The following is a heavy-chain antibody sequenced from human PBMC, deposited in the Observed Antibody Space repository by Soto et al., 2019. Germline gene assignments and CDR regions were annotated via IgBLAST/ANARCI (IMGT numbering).Heavy chain of an antibody. CDR1: GFTFSNAW. V-gene: IGHV3-15*07. CDR3: AGIVATFPYYWNGMDV. D-gene: IGHD5-12*01. CDR2: INSKTDGGTT. J-gene: IGHJ6*02. Sequence: EVQLVESGGGLVKPGGSLRLSCAASGFTFSNAWMNWVRQAPGKGLEWVGRINSKTDGGTTDYAAPVKGRFTISREDSKNTLYLQMNSLKTEDTAVYYCAGIVATFPYYWNGMDVWGQGTTVTVSS.